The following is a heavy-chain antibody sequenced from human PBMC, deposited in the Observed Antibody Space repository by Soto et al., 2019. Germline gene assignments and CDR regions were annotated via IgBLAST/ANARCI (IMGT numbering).Heavy chain of an antibody. CDR3: GWTIDEYSGYDSPSYHFAF. CDR1: GGTFSSYA. D-gene: IGHD5-12*01. V-gene: IGHV1-69*13. J-gene: IGHJ4*02. Sequence: GASVKVSCKASGGTFSSYAISWVRQAPGQGLEWMGGIIPIFGTANYAQKFQGRVTITADESTSTAYMELSSLRSEDTAVYYCGWTIDEYSGYDSPSYHFAFRGQGTLVTVSS. CDR2: IIPIFGTA.